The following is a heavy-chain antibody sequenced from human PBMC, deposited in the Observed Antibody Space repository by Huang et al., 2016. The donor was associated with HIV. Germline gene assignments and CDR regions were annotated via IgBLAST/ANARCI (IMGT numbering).Heavy chain of an antibody. CDR1: EFSFSLYW. Sequence: EVQLVESGGGLVRPGGSLRLSCVASEFSFSLYWVLWIREVPGKGLEGVARISEDIGQKDYLDAVKGRFIISRDNPKNSLYLQMNNVRAEDAGVYYCACDPFIKAFDLWGQGTLVTVSS. CDR3: ACDPFIKAFDL. V-gene: IGHV3-7*01. CDR2: ISEDIGQK. J-gene: IGHJ3*01.